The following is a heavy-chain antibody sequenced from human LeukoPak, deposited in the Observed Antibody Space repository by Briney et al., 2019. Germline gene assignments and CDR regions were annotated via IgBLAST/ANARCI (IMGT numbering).Heavy chain of an antibody. CDR3: ARDAYTTTSNWLDP. V-gene: IGHV3-74*01. CDR2: ITGDGSDI. CDR1: GFTLNKYW. Sequence: PGGSLRLSCEASGFTLNKYWMHSVRQAPGKGLVWVSRITGDGSDIAYADSVKGRFTVSRDDAKNTLFLQMTSLRVEDTAIYYCARDAYTTTSNWLDPWGQGTLVTVSS. D-gene: IGHD4-17*01. J-gene: IGHJ5*02.